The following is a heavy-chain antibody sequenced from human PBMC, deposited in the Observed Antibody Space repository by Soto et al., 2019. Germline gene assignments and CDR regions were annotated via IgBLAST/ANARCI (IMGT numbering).Heavy chain of an antibody. CDR2: ISHSGST. V-gene: IGHV4-30-2*01. CDR1: GGSTSSGGYS. CDR3: ARGGLLPDY. J-gene: IGHJ4*02. D-gene: IGHD6-19*01. Sequence: QLQLQESGSGLVKPSQTLSLTCAVSGGSTSSGGYSWSWLRQPPGKGLEWIGYISHSGSTYYNPSLKSRVTISVDTSKNQFSLRLSSVTAADTAVYYRARGGLLPDYWGQGTLVTVSS.